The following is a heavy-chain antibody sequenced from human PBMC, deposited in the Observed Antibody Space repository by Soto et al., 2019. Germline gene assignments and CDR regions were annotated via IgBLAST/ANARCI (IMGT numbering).Heavy chain of an antibody. CDR3: ARITGRNLDY. CDR2: IDYSGTA. CDR1: SGSISVTNVF. D-gene: IGHD1-20*01. J-gene: IGHJ4*02. Sequence: SETLSLTCTVSSGSISVTNVFWGWVRQPPGKGLEWIGNIDYSGTAYFSPSLATRVTFHVDTSKNQFSLTLYSVTAADTAVYYCARITGRNLDYWGQGILVTVSS. V-gene: IGHV4-39*01.